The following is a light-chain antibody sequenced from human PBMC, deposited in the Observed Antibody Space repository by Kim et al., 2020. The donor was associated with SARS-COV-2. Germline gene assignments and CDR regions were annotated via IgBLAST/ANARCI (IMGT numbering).Light chain of an antibody. Sequence: EIVLTQSPGTLSLSPGERATLSCGASQSISNSYLAWYQQKPGQAPRLLIYGASSRATGISNRFSGSGSGTDFTLTISGLEPEDFAVYYCQQYGGSPPTTFGQGTKLEI. J-gene: IGKJ2*01. CDR3: QQYGGSPPTT. CDR2: GAS. CDR1: QSISNSY. V-gene: IGKV3-20*01.